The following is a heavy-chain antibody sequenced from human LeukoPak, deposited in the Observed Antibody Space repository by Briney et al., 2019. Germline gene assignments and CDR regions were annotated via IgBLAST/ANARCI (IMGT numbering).Heavy chain of an antibody. J-gene: IGHJ4*02. V-gene: IGHV4-34*01. CDR1: GGSFSGYY. CDR2: INHSGST. Sequence: PSETLSLTCAVYGGSFSGYYWSWIRQPPGKGPEWIGEINHSGSTNYNPSLKSRVTISVDTSKNQFSLKLSSVTAADTAVYYCARAASDYYDSSGYTDLSDYWGQGTLVTVSS. CDR3: ARAASDYYDSSGYTDLSDY. D-gene: IGHD3-22*01.